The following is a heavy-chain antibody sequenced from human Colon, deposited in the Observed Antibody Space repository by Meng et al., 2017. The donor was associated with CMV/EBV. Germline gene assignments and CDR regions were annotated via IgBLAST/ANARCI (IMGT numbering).Heavy chain of an antibody. D-gene: IGHD3-3*01. CDR1: GFTVSTNY. CDR2: IYSGGST. CDR3: ARAREFLSGYYTYYFDY. Sequence: GESLKISCAASGFTVSTNYMSWVRQAPGKGLEWVSVIYSGGSTYYADSVKGRFTISRDNSKNTLYLQMNSLRAEDTAVYYCARAREFLSGYYTYYFDYWGQGTLVTVSS. J-gene: IGHJ4*02. V-gene: IGHV3-66*02.